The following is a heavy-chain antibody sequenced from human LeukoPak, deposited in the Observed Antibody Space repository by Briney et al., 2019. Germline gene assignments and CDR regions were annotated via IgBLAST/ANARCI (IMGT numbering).Heavy chain of an antibody. V-gene: IGHV1-2*02. CDR2: INPNSGGT. J-gene: IGHJ5*02. Sequence: ASVKVSCKASGYTFTGYYMHWVRQAPGQGLEWMGWINPNSGGTNYAQKFQGRVTMTRDTSISTAYMELSRLRSDDTAVCYCARVGYYDILTGYYSTNWFDPWGQGTLVTVSS. CDR1: GYTFTGYY. D-gene: IGHD3-9*01. CDR3: ARVGYYDILTGYYSTNWFDP.